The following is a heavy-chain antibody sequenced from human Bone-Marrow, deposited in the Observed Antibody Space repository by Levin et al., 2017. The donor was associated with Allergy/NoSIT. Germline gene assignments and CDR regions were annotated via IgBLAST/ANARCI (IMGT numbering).Heavy chain of an antibody. CDR3: VREVEVTTSMFYYYNYYMDV. J-gene: IGHJ6*03. D-gene: IGHD4-17*01. V-gene: IGHV3-72*01. CDR1: GFTFSDPY. CDR2: SRNKADSYTT. Sequence: GGSLRLSCAASGFTFSDPYMNWVRQAPGKGLEWVGRSRNKADSYTTEYAASVKGRFTISRDDSKNSLYLQMNSLKAEDTAVYYCVREVEVTTSMFYYYNYYMDVWGTGTTVTVSS.